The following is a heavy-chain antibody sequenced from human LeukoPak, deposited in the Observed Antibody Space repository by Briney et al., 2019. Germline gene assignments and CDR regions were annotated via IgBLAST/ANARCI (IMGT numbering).Heavy chain of an antibody. V-gene: IGHV1-2*02. CDR3: ARVVPAAVLGDYFDS. J-gene: IGHJ4*02. CDR1: GYTFTGYH. Sequence: GASVKVSCKASGYTFTGYHIHWVRQAPGQGLKWMGWMNPKSGGSKYVKKFQGRVTLTRDTATMTASLQLNSLRSDDTAVYYCARVVPAAVLGDYFDSWGQGTLVTVSS. CDR2: MNPKSGGS. D-gene: IGHD2-2*02.